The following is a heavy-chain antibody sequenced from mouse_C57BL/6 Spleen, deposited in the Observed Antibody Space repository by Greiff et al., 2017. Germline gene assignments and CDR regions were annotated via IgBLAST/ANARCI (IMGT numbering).Heavy chain of an antibody. CDR3: TIILGDYDFDY. D-gene: IGHD2-4*01. Sequence: EVQGVESGAELVRPGASVKLSCTASGFNIKDDYMHWVKQRPEQGLEWIGWIDPENGDTEYASKFQGKATITADTSSNTAYLQLSSLTSEDTAVYYCTIILGDYDFDYWGQGTTLTVSS. V-gene: IGHV14-4*01. J-gene: IGHJ2*01. CDR2: IDPENGDT. CDR1: GFNIKDDY.